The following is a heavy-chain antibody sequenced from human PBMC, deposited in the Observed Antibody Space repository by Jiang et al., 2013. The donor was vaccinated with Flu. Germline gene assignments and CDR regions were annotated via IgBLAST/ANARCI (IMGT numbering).Heavy chain of an antibody. V-gene: IGHV3-30-3*01. D-gene: IGHD2-2*01. CDR1: GFDFSAYA. Sequence: VQLVESGGGVVQPGKSPRLYCAASGFDFSAYAMHWVRQAPGKGLEWVAVISYDGSDKFYADSLKGRFTISRDNSNNTLSLQMSSLRIEDTAMYYCARALSTGITADFWGQGTLVTVS. CDR3: ARALSTGITADF. CDR2: ISYDGSDK. J-gene: IGHJ4*02.